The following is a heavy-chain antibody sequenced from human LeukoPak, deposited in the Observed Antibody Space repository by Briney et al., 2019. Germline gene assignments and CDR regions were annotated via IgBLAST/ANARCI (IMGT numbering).Heavy chain of an antibody. V-gene: IGHV4-39*02. D-gene: IGHD1-14*01. CDR1: GGSISRSSYL. J-gene: IGHJ3*02. Sequence: SETLSLTCTVSGGSISRSSYLWGWIRQPPGKGLEWIATMFYGGSTFYKPSLRSRVTISIAASKNQFSLNLTSVTAADTAVYYCATDRGNGAFDIWGQGTMVTVSS. CDR2: MFYGGST. CDR3: ATDRGNGAFDI.